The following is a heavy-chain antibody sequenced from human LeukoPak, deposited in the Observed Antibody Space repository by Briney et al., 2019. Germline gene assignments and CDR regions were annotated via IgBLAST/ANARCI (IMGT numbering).Heavy chain of an antibody. J-gene: IGHJ4*02. V-gene: IGHV4-39*07. CDR1: GGSISSSSYY. D-gene: IGHD3-22*01. Sequence: SETLSLTCTVSGGSISSSSYYWGWIRQPPGKGLEWIGSIYYSGSTYYNPSLKSRVTISVDTSKNQFSLKLSSVTAADTAVYYCARRDSSGYYYYWGQGTLVTVSS. CDR2: IYYSGST. CDR3: ARRDSSGYYYY.